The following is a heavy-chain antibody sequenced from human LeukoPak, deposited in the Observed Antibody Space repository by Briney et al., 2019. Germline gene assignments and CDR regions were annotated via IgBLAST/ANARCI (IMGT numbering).Heavy chain of an antibody. V-gene: IGHV3-7*01. CDR1: GFTFRSHW. CDR3: ARGALHLYYFDYWG. Sequence: GGSLRLSCTASGFTFRSHWMSWVRQAPGKGLEWVANIKQDGSEKYYVDSVKGRFTISRDNAKNSLYLQMNSLRAEDTAVYYCARGALHLYYFDYWGWGQGTLVTVSS. D-gene: IGHD2/OR15-2a*01. CDR2: IKQDGSEK. J-gene: IGHJ4*02.